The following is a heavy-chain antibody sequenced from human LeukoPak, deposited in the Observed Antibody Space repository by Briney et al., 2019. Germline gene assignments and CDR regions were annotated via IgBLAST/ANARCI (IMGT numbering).Heavy chain of an antibody. J-gene: IGHJ5*02. Sequence: PSETLSLTXAVSGGSISSSSYYWGWIRQPPGKGLEWIGSIYYSGSIYYNPSLKGRLTISVDTSKNQFSLKLSSVTAADTAVYYCARSILEWLLSAFDPWGQGTLVTVSS. V-gene: IGHV4-39*01. CDR2: IYYSGSI. CDR3: ARSILEWLLSAFDP. D-gene: IGHD3-3*01. CDR1: GGSISSSSYY.